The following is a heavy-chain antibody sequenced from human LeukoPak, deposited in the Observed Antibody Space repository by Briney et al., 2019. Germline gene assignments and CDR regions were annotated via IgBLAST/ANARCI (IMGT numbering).Heavy chain of an antibody. CDR3: ARVGLGLLWFGESTYYYFDY. D-gene: IGHD3-10*01. V-gene: IGHV4-39*07. J-gene: IGHJ4*02. Sequence: SSETLSLTCTVSGGSISSSNYYWGWIRQPPGKGLEWIGNIYRSGSTYYNPSLKSRVSISIDTSKNQFSLKLSSVTAADTAVYYCARVGLGLLWFGESTYYYFDYWGQGTLVTVSS. CDR2: IYRSGST. CDR1: GGSISSSNYY.